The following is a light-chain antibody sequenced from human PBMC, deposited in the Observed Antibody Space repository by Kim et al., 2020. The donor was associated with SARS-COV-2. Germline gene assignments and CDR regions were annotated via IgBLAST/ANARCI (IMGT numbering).Light chain of an antibody. J-gene: IGKJ1*01. CDR1: QSISSW. CDR2: DAS. Sequence: DIQMTQSPSTLSASVGDRVTITCRASQSISSWLAWYQQKPGKAPNLLIYDASSLESGVPSRFSGSGSGTEFTLTISSLQPDDFATYFCQQYRSYWTFVQGTKVDIK. CDR3: QQYRSYWT. V-gene: IGKV1-5*01.